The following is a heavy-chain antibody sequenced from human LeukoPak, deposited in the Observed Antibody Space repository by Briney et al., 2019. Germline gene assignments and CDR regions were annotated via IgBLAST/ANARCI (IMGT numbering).Heavy chain of an antibody. CDR2: IRSRTNTYAT. CDR1: GFSFSGSA. CDR3: TRGSQSDYYYGMDV. V-gene: IGHV3-73*01. J-gene: IGHJ6*02. Sequence: GGSLRLSCAASGFSFSGSAMHWVRQASGKGLEWVGRIRSRTNTYATAYAASVKGRFTISRDDSKNTAYLLMNSLKTEDTAVYYCTRGSQSDYYYGMDVWGQGITVTVSS.